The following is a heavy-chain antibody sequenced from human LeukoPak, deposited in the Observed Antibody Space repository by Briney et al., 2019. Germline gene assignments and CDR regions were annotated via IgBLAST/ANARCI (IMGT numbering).Heavy chain of an antibody. V-gene: IGHV3-9*01. D-gene: IGHD6-19*01. CDR2: ISWNSGSI. CDR1: GFTFDDYA. CDR3: AKALAVAGNDAFDI. J-gene: IGHJ3*02. Sequence: GRSLRLSCAASGFTFDDYAMHWVRQAPGKGLEWVSGISWNSGSIGYADSVKGRFTISRDNAKNSLYLQMNSLRAEDTALYYCAKALAVAGNDAFDIWGQGTMVTVSS.